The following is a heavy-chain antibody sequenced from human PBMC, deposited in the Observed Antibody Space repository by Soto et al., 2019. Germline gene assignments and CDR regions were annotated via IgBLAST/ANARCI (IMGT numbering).Heavy chain of an antibody. D-gene: IGHD1-26*01. V-gene: IGHV6-1*01. Sequence: QVQLQQSGPGLVKPSQILSLTCAITGDSVSSNSAGWSWVRQSPSRGLEWLGRTYYRSKWYYEYAVSVRGRITINPDTSKNQYSLQLNSVTPEDTAVYFCARGEQYSGRIFDYWGQGTLVTVSS. CDR1: GDSVSSNSAG. CDR2: TYYRSKWYY. J-gene: IGHJ4*01. CDR3: ARGEQYSGRIFDY.